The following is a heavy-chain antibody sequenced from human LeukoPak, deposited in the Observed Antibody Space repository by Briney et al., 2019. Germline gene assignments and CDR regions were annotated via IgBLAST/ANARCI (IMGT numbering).Heavy chain of an antibody. J-gene: IGHJ4*02. CDR1: GGTFSSYA. D-gene: IGHD2-2*01. CDR2: IIPILGIA. CDR3: ARGARISSSWYSSV. V-gene: IGHV1-69*04. Sequence: ASVKVSCKASGGTFSSYATSWVRQAPGQGLEWMGRIIPILGIANYAQKFQGRLTMTTDTSTSTASMELRSLRSDDTAVYYCARGARISSSWYSSVWGQGTLITVS.